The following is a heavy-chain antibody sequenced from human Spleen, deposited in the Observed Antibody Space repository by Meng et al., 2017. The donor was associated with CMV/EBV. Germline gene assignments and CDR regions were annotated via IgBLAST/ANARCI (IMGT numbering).Heavy chain of an antibody. CDR2: IRYDGSNK. CDR3: AKDTTYGGNGFFQH. CDR1: GFTFSSYG. D-gene: IGHD4-23*01. Sequence: ASGFTFSSYGMHWVRQAPGKGLEWVAFIRYDGSNKYYADSVKGRFTISRDNSKNTLYLQMNSLRAEDTAVYYCAKDTTYGGNGFFQHWGQGTLVTVSS. V-gene: IGHV3-30*02. J-gene: IGHJ1*01.